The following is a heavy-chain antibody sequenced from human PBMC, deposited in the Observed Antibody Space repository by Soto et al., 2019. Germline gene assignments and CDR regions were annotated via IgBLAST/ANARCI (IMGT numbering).Heavy chain of an antibody. CDR2: ISYDGSNK. J-gene: IGHJ4*02. CDR3: ARAMYSSGPFDY. V-gene: IGHV3-30-3*01. D-gene: IGHD6-25*01. Sequence: PGGSLRLSCAASGFTFSSYAMHCVRQAPGKGLEWVAVISYDGSNKYYADSVKGRFTISRDNSKNTLYLQMNSLRAEDTAVYYCARAMYSSGPFDYWGQGTLVTVSS. CDR1: GFTFSSYA.